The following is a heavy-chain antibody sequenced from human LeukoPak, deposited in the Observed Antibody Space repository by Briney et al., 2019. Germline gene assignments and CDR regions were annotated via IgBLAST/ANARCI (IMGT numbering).Heavy chain of an antibody. V-gene: IGHV4-34*01. CDR3: ARGPHQHWPPMQY. J-gene: IGHJ4*02. Sequence: SETLSLTCAFYGGSFSGYHWTWIRQPPGRGLDWIGEINDGGSTIYNPSLINRVTISVDMSKNQFSFNLTSVTAADTGVYYCARGPHQHWPPMQYWGQGSLVTVSS. D-gene: IGHD2-2*01. CDR2: INDGGST. CDR1: GGSFSGYH.